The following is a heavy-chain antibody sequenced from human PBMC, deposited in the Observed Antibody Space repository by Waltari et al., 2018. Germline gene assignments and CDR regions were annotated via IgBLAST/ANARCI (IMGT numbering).Heavy chain of an antibody. Sequence: QVQLQESGPGLVKPSETLSLTCDVSGYSISSGYYWGWIRQPPGKGLEWIGGIYQSGSTYQNPSLKSRLTISLDTSKNQFSLKLSSVTAADTAVFYCARHPEQLVGYWYFDLWGRGTLVTVSS. J-gene: IGHJ2*01. CDR1: GYSISSGYY. V-gene: IGHV4-38-2*01. CDR3: ARHPEQLVGYWYFDL. D-gene: IGHD6-6*01. CDR2: IYQSGST.